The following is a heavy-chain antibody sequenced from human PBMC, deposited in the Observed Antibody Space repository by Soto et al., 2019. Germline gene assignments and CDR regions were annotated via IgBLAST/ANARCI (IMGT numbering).Heavy chain of an antibody. CDR3: AHDRSGYSSSSYWIDS. V-gene: IGHV2-5*01. CDR1: GFSLSTSGVG. J-gene: IGHJ5*01. CDR2: IYWNDEK. D-gene: IGHD6-13*01. Sequence: SGPTLVNPTQTLTLTCTLSGFSLSTSGVGVGWIRQPPGKALEWLALIYWNDEKRYNPSLESRLTITKDTSKNQEDLTMNNMDAVDTATSYCAHDRSGYSSSSYWIDSWGQGSLVTV.